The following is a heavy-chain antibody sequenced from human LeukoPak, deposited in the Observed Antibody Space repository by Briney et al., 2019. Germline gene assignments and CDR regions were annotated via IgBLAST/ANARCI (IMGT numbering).Heavy chain of an antibody. V-gene: IGHV4-34*01. D-gene: IGHD1-26*01. J-gene: IGHJ4*02. CDR2: INHSGST. CDR1: GGSFSGYY. Sequence: SETLSLTCAVYGGSFSGYYWSWIRQPPGKGLEWIGEINHSGSTNYNPSLKSRVSISVDTSKNQFSLRLSSVTAADTAVYYCARVEVGPTPFFDYWGQGTLVTVSS. CDR3: ARVEVGPTPFFDY.